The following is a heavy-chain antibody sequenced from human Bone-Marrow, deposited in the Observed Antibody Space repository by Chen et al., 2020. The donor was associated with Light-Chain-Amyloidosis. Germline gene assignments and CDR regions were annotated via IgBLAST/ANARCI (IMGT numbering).Heavy chain of an antibody. D-gene: IGHD3-16*01. Sequence: EVQLVESGGVLVQPGDSLRLSCAASGFTFSAYWMTWVRQAPGKGLDWVANMKEDGTARDYLASVKGRFTISRDNAKNSLYLHMNSLRSEDTAVYFCARGPATFIRLLDYWGPGTPVTVAS. J-gene: IGHJ4*02. CDR3: ARGPATFIRLLDY. V-gene: IGHV3-7*03. CDR1: GFTFSAYW. CDR2: MKEDGTAR.